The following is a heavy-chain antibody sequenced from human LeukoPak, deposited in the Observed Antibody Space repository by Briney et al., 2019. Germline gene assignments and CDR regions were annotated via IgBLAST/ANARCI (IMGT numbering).Heavy chain of an antibody. J-gene: IGHJ4*02. V-gene: IGHV4-4*02. CDR3: ASHVTVLGTRGFDF. CDR1: GDSITSHSW. Sequence: SGTLSLTCAVYGDSITSHSWWSWVRQPPGKGLEWIGEVHHGGASNYDPSLESRVTISVDKSKNRFSLNLRSVTAADTATYYCASHVTVLGTRGFDFWGRGTLVTVS. D-gene: IGHD6-19*01. CDR2: VHHGGAS.